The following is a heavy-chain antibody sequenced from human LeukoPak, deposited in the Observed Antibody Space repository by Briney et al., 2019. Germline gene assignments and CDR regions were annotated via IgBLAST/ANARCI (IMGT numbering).Heavy chain of an antibody. CDR1: GYTFSSYG. CDR3: AKAFGSSWSLFHY. CDR2: IQSDGSNK. J-gene: IGHJ4*02. D-gene: IGHD6-13*01. Sequence: GGSLRLSCAASGYTFSSYGMHWVRQAPGKGLEWVAFIQSDGSNKYYADSVKGRFTISRDNSKNTLYLQMNSLRAEDTATFYCAKAFGSSWSLFHYWGQGTLVTVSS. V-gene: IGHV3-30*02.